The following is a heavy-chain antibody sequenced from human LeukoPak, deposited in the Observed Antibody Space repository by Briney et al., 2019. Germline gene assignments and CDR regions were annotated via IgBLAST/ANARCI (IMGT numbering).Heavy chain of an antibody. CDR2: IYPGDSDT. D-gene: IGHD2-15*01. Sequence: GASLKISWKSSGYSYTCYWIGLVRERAGRGQEWMGTIYPGDSDTKYTRSFQGQVTISPDTSLSTAYLQWSSLKASDTGIYFCARLGGPHSPFDNWGQGTRVIVSS. CDR3: ARLGGPHSPFDN. CDR1: GYSYTCYW. J-gene: IGHJ4*02. V-gene: IGHV5-51*01.